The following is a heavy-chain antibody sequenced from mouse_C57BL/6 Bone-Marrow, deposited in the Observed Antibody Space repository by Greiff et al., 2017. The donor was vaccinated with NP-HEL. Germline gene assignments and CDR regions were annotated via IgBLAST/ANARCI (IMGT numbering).Heavy chain of an antibody. CDR2: ISSGGSYT. V-gene: IGHV5-6*01. CDR3: AREDDYDGTWFAY. D-gene: IGHD2-4*01. Sequence: DVQLVESGGDLVKPGGSLKLSCAASGFTFSSYGMSWVRQTPDKRLEWVATISSGGSYTYYPDSVKGRFTISRDNAKNTLYLQMSSLKSEDTAMYYCAREDDYDGTWFAYWGQGTLVTVSA. CDR1: GFTFSSYG. J-gene: IGHJ3*01.